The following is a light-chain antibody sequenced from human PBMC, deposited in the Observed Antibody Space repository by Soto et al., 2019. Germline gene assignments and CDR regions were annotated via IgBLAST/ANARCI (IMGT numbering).Light chain of an antibody. Sequence: AIQVTQSPSSLAASVGDRVTITCRASQGIRNVLGWFRQKPGKAPKLLINAAYSLQSGVPSRFSGSGSGTDFTLTISSLQPEDSATYYCLQDYNYPRTFGQGTKVDIK. CDR1: QGIRNV. V-gene: IGKV1-6*01. CDR2: AAY. J-gene: IGKJ1*01. CDR3: LQDYNYPRT.